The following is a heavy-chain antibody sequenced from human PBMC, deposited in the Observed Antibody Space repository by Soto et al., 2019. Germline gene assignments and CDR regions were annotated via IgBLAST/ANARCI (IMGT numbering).Heavy chain of an antibody. D-gene: IGHD1-26*01. J-gene: IGHJ4*02. CDR2: VYYNGNT. CDR3: ARLSGSSNDRYFDY. CDR1: GGSTSSSSYQ. Sequence: QLQLQESGPGLVKPSETLSLTCTVSGGSTSSSSYQWVWIRQPPGKGLEWIGNVYYNGNTYYNPSLKSRPTISVDTSHNQFSLKVKSVTAADTAVYYCARLSGSSNDRYFDYWGQGTLVTVSS. V-gene: IGHV4-39*01.